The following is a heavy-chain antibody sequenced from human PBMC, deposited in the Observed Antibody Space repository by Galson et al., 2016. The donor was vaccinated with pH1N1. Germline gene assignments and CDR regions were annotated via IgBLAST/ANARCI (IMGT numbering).Heavy chain of an antibody. D-gene: IGHD4-17*01. V-gene: IGHV3-30-3*01. CDR2: ISYVESNK. CDR3: ARDHVYGDYFERFFDL. Sequence: SLRLSCAASGFTFSTFAMHWVRQAPGKGLEWVAVISYVESNKDYADSVKGRFTVSRDNSKNTLYLQMNSLRAEDTALYYCARDHVYGDYFERFFDLWGRGTLVTVSS. J-gene: IGHJ2*01. CDR1: GFTFSTFA.